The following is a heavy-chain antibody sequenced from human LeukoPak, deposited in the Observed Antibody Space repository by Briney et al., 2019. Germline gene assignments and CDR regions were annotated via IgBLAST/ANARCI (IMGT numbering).Heavy chain of an antibody. J-gene: IGHJ3*02. V-gene: IGHV3-48*03. Sequence: GGSLRLSCAASGFTFSSYEMNWVRQAPGKGLEWVSYISSSGSTIYYADSVKGRFTISRDNAKNSLYLQMNSLRAEDTAVYYCAREHSGRSDNDAFDIWGQGTMVTVSS. CDR3: AREHSGRSDNDAFDI. CDR2: ISSSGSTI. D-gene: IGHD3-10*01. CDR1: GFTFSSYE.